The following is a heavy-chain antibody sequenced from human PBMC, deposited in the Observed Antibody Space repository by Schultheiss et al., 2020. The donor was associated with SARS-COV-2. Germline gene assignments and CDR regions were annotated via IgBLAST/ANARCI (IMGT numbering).Heavy chain of an antibody. CDR2: ISGDSRII. CDR3: ARDREQWNF. CDR1: GFTFSSYG. Sequence: GGSLRLSCAASGFTFSSYGMHWVRQAPGKGLEGVSYISGDSRIIDYADSVKGRFTTSRDNDKNSVYLQMISLRAEDTAIYYCARDREQWNFWGRGTLVTVSS. V-gene: IGHV3-48*01. D-gene: IGHD6-19*01. J-gene: IGHJ4*01.